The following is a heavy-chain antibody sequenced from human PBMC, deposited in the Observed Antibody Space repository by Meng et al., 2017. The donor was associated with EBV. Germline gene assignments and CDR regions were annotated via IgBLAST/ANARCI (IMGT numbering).Heavy chain of an antibody. CDR1: GGTFSNYA. CDR2: IIPIFGTA. J-gene: IGHJ5*02. V-gene: IGHV1-69*01. D-gene: IGHD6-13*01. CDR3: ARRPLAYSSSNYWLDP. Sequence: QEQLVQSGAEVKKPGSSVKVSCQASGGTFSNYAISWVRQAPGQGLEWMGGIIPIFGTANYAQRFQGRVTITADESTNTAYMELSSLRSEDTAVYFCARRPLAYSSSNYWLDPWGQGTLVTVSS.